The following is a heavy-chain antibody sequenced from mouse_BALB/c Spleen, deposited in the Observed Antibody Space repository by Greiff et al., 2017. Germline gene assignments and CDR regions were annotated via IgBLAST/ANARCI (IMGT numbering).Heavy chain of an antibody. Sequence: DVQLVESGAELVKPGASVKLSCTASGFNIKDTYMHWVKQRPEQGLEWIGRIDPANGNTKYDPKFQGKATITADTSSNTAYLQLSSLTSEDTAVYYCARSSMITGGFAYWGQGTLVTVSA. D-gene: IGHD2-4*01. J-gene: IGHJ3*01. CDR2: IDPANGNT. CDR1: GFNIKDTY. CDR3: ARSSMITGGFAY. V-gene: IGHV14-3*02.